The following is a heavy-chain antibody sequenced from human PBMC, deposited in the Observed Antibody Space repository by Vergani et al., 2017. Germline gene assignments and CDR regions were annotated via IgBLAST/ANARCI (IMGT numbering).Heavy chain of an antibody. CDR2: IYYSGST. V-gene: IGHV4-59*12. Sequence: QVQLQESGPGLVKPSETLSLTCTVSGGSISSYYWSWIRQPPGKGLEWIGYIYYSGSTYYNPSPKSRVTISVDTSKNQFSLKLSSVTAADTAVYYCARTHDILTGYNDYWGQGTLVTVSS. CDR1: GGSISSYY. J-gene: IGHJ4*02. D-gene: IGHD3-9*01. CDR3: ARTHDILTGYNDY.